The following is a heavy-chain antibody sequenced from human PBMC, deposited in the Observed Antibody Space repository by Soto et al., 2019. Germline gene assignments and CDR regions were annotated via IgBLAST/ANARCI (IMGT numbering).Heavy chain of an antibody. CDR2: IYPGDSDR. Sequence: GESLKISCKGSGYSFDNYWIGWVRQMPGKGLEWMAIIYPGDSDRRYSPSFQGQVTISADQSISTAYLQWSSLKASDTANYYYVRYRSRDYYYGMDVWGQGTTVTVSS. J-gene: IGHJ6*02. D-gene: IGHD1-26*01. CDR3: VRYRSRDYYYGMDV. CDR1: GYSFDNYW. V-gene: IGHV5-51*01.